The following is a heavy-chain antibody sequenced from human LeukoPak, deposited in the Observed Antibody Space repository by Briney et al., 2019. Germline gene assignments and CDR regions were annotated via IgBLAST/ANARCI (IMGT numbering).Heavy chain of an antibody. CDR1: GFTFSSYD. D-gene: IGHD6-19*01. CDR3: AKDDHGGSGWRDYFDQ. Sequence: PGGSLRLSCAASGFTFSSYDMSWVRQAPGRGLEWVSAIGGGGTPYYADSVKGRFTISRDNSKNTLYLQMNSLRAEDTAVYYCAKDDHGGSGWRDYFDQRGQGTLAPSPQ. J-gene: IGHJ4*02. V-gene: IGHV3-23*01. CDR2: IGGGGTP.